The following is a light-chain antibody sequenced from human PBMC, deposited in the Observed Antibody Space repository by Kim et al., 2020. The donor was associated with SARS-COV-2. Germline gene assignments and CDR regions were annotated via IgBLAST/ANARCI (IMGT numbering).Light chain of an antibody. CDR1: QSVSSSY. V-gene: IGKV3D-7*01. J-gene: IGKJ2*01. Sequence: PGESVTLTCRASQSVSSSYLTWYQQKPGQAPRLLIYGASTRATGIPARFSGSGSGTDFTLTISSLQPEDFAVYYCQQDYNLPMYTFGQGTKLEI. CDR2: GAS. CDR3: QQDYNLPMYT.